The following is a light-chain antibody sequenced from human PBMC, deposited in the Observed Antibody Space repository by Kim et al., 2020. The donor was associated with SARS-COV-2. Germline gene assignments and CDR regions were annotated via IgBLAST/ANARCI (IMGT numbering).Light chain of an antibody. CDR3: QQYDNVPVYT. V-gene: IGKV1-33*01. CDR2: LAS. Sequence: DIQMTQSPSSLSASVGDRVTITCQASQDISNYLNWYQQKPGKAPKLLIYLASILETGVPSRFSGSGSGTDFTFTISSLQPEDIATYYCQQYDNVPVYTFGQGTKLEI. CDR1: QDISNY. J-gene: IGKJ2*01.